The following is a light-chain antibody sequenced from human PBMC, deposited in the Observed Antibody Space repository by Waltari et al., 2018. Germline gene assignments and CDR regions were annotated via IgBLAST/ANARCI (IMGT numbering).Light chain of an antibody. CDR1: RSHVGSYNA. Sequence: QSALTQPASVSGSPGQSITISCTGTRSHVGSYNAASWYQKHPGKAPKLMIYEVTKRPSGISYRFSGSKSGNTASLTISGLQAEDEADYYCCSYASTDSYVFGTGTKVTVL. J-gene: IGLJ1*01. V-gene: IGLV2-23*02. CDR3: CSYASTDSYV. CDR2: EVT.